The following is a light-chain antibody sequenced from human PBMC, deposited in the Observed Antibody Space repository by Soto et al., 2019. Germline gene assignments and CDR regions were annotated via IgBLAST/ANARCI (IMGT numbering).Light chain of an antibody. CDR1: SSDVGSYNF. CDR2: EGT. J-gene: IGLJ2*01. V-gene: IGLV2-23*01. Sequence: QSVLTQPASVSGSPGQSITISCTGTSSDVGSYNFVSWFQQHPGKVPKLIIYEGTERPSGVSNRFSASKSGNTASLTISGLQPEDEADYYCCSYAGPRTIFGGGTKLTVL. CDR3: CSYAGPRTI.